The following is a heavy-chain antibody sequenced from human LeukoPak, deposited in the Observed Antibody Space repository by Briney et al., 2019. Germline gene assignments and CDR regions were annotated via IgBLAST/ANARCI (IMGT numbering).Heavy chain of an antibody. J-gene: IGHJ4*02. D-gene: IGHD3-22*01. CDR1: GFTFSNYW. CDR3: AKDFHSSGYYFYDY. CDR2: ISWNSGSI. V-gene: IGHV3-9*01. Sequence: GGSLRLSCAASGFTFSNYWMHWVRQAPGKGLEWVSGISWNSGSIGYADSVKGRFTISRDNAKNSLYLQMNSLRAEDTALYYCAKDFHSSGYYFYDYWGQGTLVTVSS.